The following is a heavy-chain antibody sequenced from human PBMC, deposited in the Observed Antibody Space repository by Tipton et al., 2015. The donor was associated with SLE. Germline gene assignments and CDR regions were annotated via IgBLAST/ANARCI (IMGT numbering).Heavy chain of an antibody. Sequence: TLSLTCAVYGGSFSGYYWNWIRQPPGQGLEWIGEINHSGRTNYNPSPKSRVTISVDTSKNQFSLKLSSVTAADTAVYYCARRDCSGGSCYRRSAFVIWGQGTMATVSS. V-gene: IGHV4-34*01. CDR1: GGSFSGYY. J-gene: IGHJ3*02. CDR3: ARRDCSGGSCYRRSAFVI. D-gene: IGHD2-15*01. CDR2: INHSGRT.